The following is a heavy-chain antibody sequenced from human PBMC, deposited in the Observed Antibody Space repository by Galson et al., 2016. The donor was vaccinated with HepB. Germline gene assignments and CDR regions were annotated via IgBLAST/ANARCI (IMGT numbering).Heavy chain of an antibody. CDR2: ISGSGGTT. D-gene: IGHD3-10*01. J-gene: IGHJ4*02. CDR3: AKAFYYGAGPAFFDY. CDR1: GFTLSNYA. V-gene: IGHV3-23*01. Sequence: SLRLSCAVSGFTLSNYAMSWIRQGPGKGLQWVAGISGSGGTTDYADSVKGRFTISKDNLKNTVYLQMNSLRAEDTAVYYCAKAFYYGAGPAFFDYWSQGTLVTVSS.